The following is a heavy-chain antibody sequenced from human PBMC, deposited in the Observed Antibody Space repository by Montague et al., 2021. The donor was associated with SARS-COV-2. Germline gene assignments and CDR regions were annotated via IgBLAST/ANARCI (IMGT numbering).Heavy chain of an antibody. CDR2: ISCTGRT. CDR3: ARQLPSYCATNKCYPYYLDG. CDR1: GGSISSPAYY. Sequence: SETLSLTCTVSGGSISSPAYYWGWIRQSPGKGLEWTGSISCTGRTYYNPSLRSRVSFSMDTSKNYFSLSLSSVTVADTAVYFCARQLPSYCATNKCYPYYLDGWGQGALVTVSS. V-gene: IGHV4-39*01. D-gene: IGHD2-8*01. J-gene: IGHJ4*02.